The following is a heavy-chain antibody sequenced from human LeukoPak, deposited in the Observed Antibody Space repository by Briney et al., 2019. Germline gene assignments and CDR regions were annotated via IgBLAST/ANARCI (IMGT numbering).Heavy chain of an antibody. J-gene: IGHJ4*02. V-gene: IGHV5-51*01. CDR3: ASTRGYSYGYSRSYVDY. D-gene: IGHD5-18*01. CDR1: GYSFTSYW. CDR2: IYPGDSDT. Sequence: GESLKISCMGSGYSFTSYWIGWVRQMPGKGLEWMGIIYPGDSDTRYSPSFQGQVTISADKSISTAYLQWSSLKASDTAMYYCASTRGYSYGYSRSYVDYWGQGTLVTVSS.